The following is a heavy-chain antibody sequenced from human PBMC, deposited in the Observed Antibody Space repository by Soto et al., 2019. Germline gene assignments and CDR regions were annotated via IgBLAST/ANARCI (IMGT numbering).Heavy chain of an antibody. D-gene: IGHD5-12*01. Sequence: GGSLRLSCAASGFTFSSYGMHWVRQAPGKGLEWVAVISYDGSNKYYADSVKGRFTISRDNSKNTLYLQMNSLRAEDLAVYYCAKGGDGYNYYFDYWGQGTLVTVSS. J-gene: IGHJ4*02. CDR2: ISYDGSNK. CDR1: GFTFSSYG. V-gene: IGHV3-30*18. CDR3: AKGGDGYNYYFDY.